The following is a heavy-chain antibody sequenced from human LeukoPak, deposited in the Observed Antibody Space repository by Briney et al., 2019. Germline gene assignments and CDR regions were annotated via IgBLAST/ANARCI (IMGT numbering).Heavy chain of an antibody. CDR2: IWYDGSNK. D-gene: IGHD3-3*01. Sequence: GSLRLSCAASGFTFSSYGMHWVRQAPGKGLEWVAVIWYDGSNKYYADSVKGRFTISRDNSKNTLYLQMNSLRAEDTAVYYCATDYDFWSAWGQGTLVTVSS. J-gene: IGHJ4*02. V-gene: IGHV3-33*01. CDR1: GFTFSSYG. CDR3: ATDYDFWSA.